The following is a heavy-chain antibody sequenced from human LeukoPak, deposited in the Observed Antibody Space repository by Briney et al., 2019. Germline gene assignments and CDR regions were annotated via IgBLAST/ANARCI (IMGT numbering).Heavy chain of an antibody. V-gene: IGHV1-69*13. Sequence: SVKVSCKASGGTFSSYAISWVRQAPGQGLEWMGGIIPIFGTANYAQKFQGRVTITADESTSTAYMELSSLRSEDTAVYYCARDSRDGYNKFAFDIWGQGTMVTVSS. CDR2: IIPIFGTA. CDR1: GGTFSSYA. J-gene: IGHJ3*02. CDR3: ARDSRDGYNKFAFDI. D-gene: IGHD5-24*01.